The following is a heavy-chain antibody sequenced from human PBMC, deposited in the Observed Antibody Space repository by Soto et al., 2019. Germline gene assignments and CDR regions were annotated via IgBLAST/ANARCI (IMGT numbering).Heavy chain of an antibody. J-gene: IGHJ2*01. CDR1: GFTFSSYA. CDR2: ISYDGSNK. D-gene: IGHD2-2*01. Sequence: PGGSLRLSCAASGFTFSSYAMHWVRQAPGKGLEWVAVISYDGSNKYYADSVKGRFTISRDNSKNTLYLQMNSLRAEDTAVYYCARGGYQLLSDSDSSWYFDLWGRGTLVTVSS. V-gene: IGHV3-30-3*01. CDR3: ARGGYQLLSDSDSSWYFDL.